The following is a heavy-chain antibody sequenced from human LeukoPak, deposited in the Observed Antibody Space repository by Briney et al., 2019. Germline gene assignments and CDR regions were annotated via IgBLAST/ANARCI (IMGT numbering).Heavy chain of an antibody. J-gene: IGHJ4*02. Sequence: SETLSLTCTVYGGSFSGYYWSWIRQPPGRGLEWIGEINHSGSINYNPSLKSRVTISVDTSKNQFSLKLSSVTAADTAVYYCARGPNSSWYRAAYFDYWGQGTLVTVSS. V-gene: IGHV4-34*01. CDR1: GGSFSGYY. CDR2: INHSGSI. CDR3: ARGPNSSWYRAAYFDY. D-gene: IGHD6-13*01.